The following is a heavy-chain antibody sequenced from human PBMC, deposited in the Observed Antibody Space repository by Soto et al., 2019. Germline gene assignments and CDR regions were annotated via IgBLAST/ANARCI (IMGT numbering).Heavy chain of an antibody. CDR1: GGSISSYY. Sequence: PSETLSLTCTVSGGSISSYYWSWIRQPPGKGLEWIGNIYYSGSTNYNPSLKSRVTISVDTSKNQFSLKLSSVTAADTAVYYCASWLHRAYYDHWGQGTLVTVSS. V-gene: IGHV4-59*01. CDR3: ASWLHRAYYDH. J-gene: IGHJ4*02. D-gene: IGHD5-12*01. CDR2: IYYSGST.